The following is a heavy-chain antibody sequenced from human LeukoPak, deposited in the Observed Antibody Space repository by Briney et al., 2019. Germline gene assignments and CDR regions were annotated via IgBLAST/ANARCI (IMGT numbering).Heavy chain of an antibody. CDR2: ISYDGSNK. J-gene: IGHJ4*02. V-gene: IGHV3-30*03. CDR1: GFPFSSSD. D-gene: IGHD6-25*01. CDR3: ARGRGGWYYDY. Sequence: PGGSLRLSCAASGFPFSSSDMHWVRQAPGKGLEWVAIISYDGSNKYYADSVKGRFTISRDNSKNTLYLQMNSLRAEDTAVYSCARGRGGWYYDYWAREPWSPSPQ.